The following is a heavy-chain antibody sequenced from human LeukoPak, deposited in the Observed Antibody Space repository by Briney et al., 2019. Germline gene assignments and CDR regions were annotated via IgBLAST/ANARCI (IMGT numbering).Heavy chain of an antibody. CDR3: ARDLAYPMDFHYGMDV. CDR2: INPSGGST. CDR1: GYTFTSYY. J-gene: IGHJ6*02. Sequence: ASVKVSCKASGYTFTSYYMHWVRQAPGQGLEWMGIINPSGGSTSYAQKFQGRVTMTRDTSTSTVYMELSSLRSEDTAVYYCARDLAYPMDFHYGMDVWGQGTTVTVSS. V-gene: IGHV1-46*01. D-gene: IGHD3-10*01.